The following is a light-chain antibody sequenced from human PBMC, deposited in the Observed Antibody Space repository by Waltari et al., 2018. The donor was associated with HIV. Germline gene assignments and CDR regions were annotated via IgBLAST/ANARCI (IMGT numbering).Light chain of an antibody. V-gene: IGLV8-61*01. J-gene: IGLJ3*02. Sequence: QTVVTQETSFSVSPGGTVTLTCGLSSGSVSSRYYPSWYQKTPGLPPRILLYDTSTRSSGVPDLFSGSILGKKAALTITGAQSDDESEYYCLLYVGTGIWVFGGGTKLTVL. CDR1: SGSVSSRYY. CDR2: DTS. CDR3: LLYVGTGIWV.